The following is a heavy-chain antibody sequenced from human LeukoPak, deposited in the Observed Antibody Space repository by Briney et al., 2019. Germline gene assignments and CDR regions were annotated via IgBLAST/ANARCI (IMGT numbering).Heavy chain of an antibody. J-gene: IGHJ4*02. CDR3: AKDPHRSVVPQYFDY. CDR2: ISGSGGST. D-gene: IGHD4-23*01. Sequence: LPGGSLRLSCAASGFTFSSYGMSWVRQAPGKGLEWVSAISGSGGSTYYADSVKGRFTISRDNSKNTLYLQMNSLRAEDTAVYYCAKDPHRSVVPQYFDYWGQGTLVTVSS. V-gene: IGHV3-23*01. CDR1: GFTFSSYG.